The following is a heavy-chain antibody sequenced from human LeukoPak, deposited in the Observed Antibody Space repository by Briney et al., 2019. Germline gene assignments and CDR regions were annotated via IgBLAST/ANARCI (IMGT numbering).Heavy chain of an antibody. Sequence: PGGSLRLSCAASGFTLSDYYMSWIRQAPGKGLEWVSYISSGGGTIYYADSVKGRFTISRDNAKNSLYLQMNSLRAEDTAVYYCARACSGDPCLGVGYWGQGTLVTVSS. D-gene: IGHD2-15*01. CDR1: GFTLSDYY. J-gene: IGHJ4*02. CDR3: ARACSGDPCLGVGY. V-gene: IGHV3-11*01. CDR2: ISSGGGTI.